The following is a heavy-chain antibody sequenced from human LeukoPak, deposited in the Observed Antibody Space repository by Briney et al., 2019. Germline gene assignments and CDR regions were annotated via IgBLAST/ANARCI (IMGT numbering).Heavy chain of an antibody. CDR3: ARDLDSSYSYDMDV. Sequence: PGGSLRLSCAASGFTFTSYGMHWVRQAPGKGLEWVAVISYDGSNKYYADSVKGRFTISRDNSKNTLYLQMNSLRAEDTSVYYCARDLDSSYSYDMDVWGQGTTVTVSS. D-gene: IGHD3-22*01. CDR1: GFTFTSYG. CDR2: ISYDGSNK. J-gene: IGHJ6*02. V-gene: IGHV3-30*05.